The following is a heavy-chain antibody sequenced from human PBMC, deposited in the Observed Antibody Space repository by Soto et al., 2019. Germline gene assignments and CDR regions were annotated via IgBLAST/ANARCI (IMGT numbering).Heavy chain of an antibody. Sequence: ASVKVSCKTSGYTFTEYGISWFRQAPGQGLEWMGWISPYNGKTNYIQEFQDRVTIITDTSSTTVYMDLRTLKSDDTAIYFCARADYGDTKIYSFDHWGQGTLVTVSS. CDR1: GYTFTEYG. D-gene: IGHD4-17*01. CDR3: ARADYGDTKIYSFDH. V-gene: IGHV1-18*01. CDR2: ISPYNGKT. J-gene: IGHJ4*02.